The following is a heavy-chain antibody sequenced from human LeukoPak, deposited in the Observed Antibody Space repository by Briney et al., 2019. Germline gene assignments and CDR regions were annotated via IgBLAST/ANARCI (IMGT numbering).Heavy chain of an antibody. Sequence: SETLSLTCTVSGGSVSSGSYYWSWIRQPPGKGLEWIGYIYYSGSTNYNPSLKSRATISVDTSKNQFSLKLSSVTAADTAVYYCARSTGSQLLWFGEFDYWGQGTLVTVSS. CDR2: IYYSGST. D-gene: IGHD3-10*01. CDR3: ARSTGSQLLWFGEFDY. CDR1: GGSVSSGSYY. J-gene: IGHJ4*02. V-gene: IGHV4-61*01.